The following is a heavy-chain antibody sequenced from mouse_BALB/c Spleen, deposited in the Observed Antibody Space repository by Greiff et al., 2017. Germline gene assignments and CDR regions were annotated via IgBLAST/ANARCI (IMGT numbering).Heavy chain of an antibody. J-gene: IGHJ3*01. V-gene: IGHV5-12-1*01. CDR2: ISSGGGST. D-gene: IGHD1-2*01. CDR3: ARHPPDISLLRLRFAY. Sequence: EVKLVESGGGLVKPGGSLKLSCAASGFAFSSYDMSWVRQTPEKRLEWVAYISSGGGSTYYPDTVKGRFTISRDNAKNTLYLQMSSLKSEDTAMYYCARHPPDISLLRLRFAYWGQGTLVTVSA. CDR1: GFAFSSYD.